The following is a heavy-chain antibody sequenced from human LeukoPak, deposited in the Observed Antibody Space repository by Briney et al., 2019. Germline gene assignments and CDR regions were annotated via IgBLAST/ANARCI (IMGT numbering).Heavy chain of an antibody. CDR1: GFTFSSYA. CDR2: ISGSGGST. Sequence: GGSLRLSCAASGFTFSSYAMSWVRQAPGKGLEWVSAISGSGGSTYYADSVKGRFTISRDNSKNSLYLQMNSLRTEDTALYYCAKAGREYYYYVDVWGKGTTVTVSS. J-gene: IGHJ6*03. D-gene: IGHD1-1*01. CDR3: AKAGREYYYYVDV. V-gene: IGHV3-23*01.